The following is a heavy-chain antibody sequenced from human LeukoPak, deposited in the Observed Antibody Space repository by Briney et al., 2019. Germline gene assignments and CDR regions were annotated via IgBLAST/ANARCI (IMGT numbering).Heavy chain of an antibody. CDR3: ARIAVAGTYTPDY. J-gene: IGHJ4*02. D-gene: IGHD6-19*01. CDR2: IYYSGNT. V-gene: IGHV4-39*07. Sequence: PSETLSLTCSVSGGSISSGSSYWGWIRQPPGKGLEWIGGIYYSGNTYFNPSLKSRVTMSVDTSKNQFSLKLSSVTAADTAVYYRARIAVAGTYTPDYWGQGTLVTVSS. CDR1: GGSISSGSSY.